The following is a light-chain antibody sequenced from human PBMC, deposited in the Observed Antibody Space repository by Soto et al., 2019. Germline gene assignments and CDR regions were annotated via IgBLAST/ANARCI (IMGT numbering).Light chain of an antibody. Sequence: QSVLTQPPSVSGAPGQRVTISCTGSSSNIGAGYDVHWYQQLPGTAPKLLIYGNINRPSGVPDRFSGSKSGTSASLAITGLQAEDEADYYCQSYDSSLSHVVFGGGTKVTVL. CDR2: GNI. CDR1: SSNIGAGYD. V-gene: IGLV1-40*01. J-gene: IGLJ2*01. CDR3: QSYDSSLSHVV.